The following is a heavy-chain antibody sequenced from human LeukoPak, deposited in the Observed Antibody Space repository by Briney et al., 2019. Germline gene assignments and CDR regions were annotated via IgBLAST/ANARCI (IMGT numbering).Heavy chain of an antibody. CDR1: GFTFSSYW. CDR2: INSDGSST. J-gene: IGHJ4*02. CDR3: ARDFGRTAVAGGLDY. D-gene: IGHD6-19*01. V-gene: IGHV3-74*01. Sequence: GGSLRLSCAASGFTFSSYWMHWVRQAPGKGLVWVSRINSDGSSTSYADSVKGRFTISRDNAKNTLYLQMNSLRAEDTAVYYCARDFGRTAVAGGLDYWGQGTLVTVSS.